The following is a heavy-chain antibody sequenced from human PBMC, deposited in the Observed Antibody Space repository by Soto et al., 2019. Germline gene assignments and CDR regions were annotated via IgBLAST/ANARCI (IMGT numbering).Heavy chain of an antibody. Sequence: QVQLVESGGGVVQPGRSLRLSCVASGFPFSDYAMHWVRQAPGKGLEWVAIISYDGSRTSYADSVKGRFTVSRDNSKNPLFPQMNPLTADDTAVYYCAKEEDVVLIVSGGWFDPWGQGTLVTVSS. J-gene: IGHJ5*02. CDR1: GFPFSDYA. CDR3: AKEEDVVLIVSGGWFDP. V-gene: IGHV3-30*18. D-gene: IGHD2-8*01. CDR2: ISYDGSRT.